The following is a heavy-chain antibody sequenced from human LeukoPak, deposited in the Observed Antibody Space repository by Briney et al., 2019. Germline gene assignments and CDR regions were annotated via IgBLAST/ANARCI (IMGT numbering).Heavy chain of an antibody. J-gene: IGHJ4*02. CDR2: ISSSSSYI. CDR1: GFTFSSYS. V-gene: IGHV3-21*04. D-gene: IGHD4-17*01. Sequence: GGSLRLSCAASGFTFSSYSMNWVRQAPGKGLEWVSSISSSSSYIYYADSVKGRFTISRDNAKNSLYLQMNSLRAEDTAVYYCARDVHGCQGVRCWSHDFVYWGQGILVTVSS. CDR3: ARDVHGCQGVRCWSHDFVY.